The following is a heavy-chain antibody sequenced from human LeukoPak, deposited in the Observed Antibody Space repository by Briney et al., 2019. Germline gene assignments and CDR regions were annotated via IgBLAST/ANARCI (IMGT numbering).Heavy chain of an antibody. J-gene: IGHJ4*02. CDR3: ASETVTTASWLDY. D-gene: IGHD4-17*01. Sequence: ASVKVSCKASGYTFTSYYMHWARQAPGQGLEWMGIINPSGGSTSYAQKFQGRVTMTRDTSTSTVYMELSSLRSEDTAVYYCASETVTTASWLDYWGQGTLVTVSS. V-gene: IGHV1-46*01. CDR2: INPSGGST. CDR1: GYTFTSYY.